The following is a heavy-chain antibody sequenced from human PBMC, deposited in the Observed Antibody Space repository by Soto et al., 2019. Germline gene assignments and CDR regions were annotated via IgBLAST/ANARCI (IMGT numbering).Heavy chain of an antibody. CDR2: IIPIFGTA. V-gene: IGHV1-69*13. J-gene: IGHJ6*02. CDR1: GGTFSSYA. D-gene: IGHD5-18*01. Sequence: SVKVSCKASGGTFSSYAISWVRQAPGQGLEWMGGIIPIFGTANYAQKFQGRVTITADESTSTAYMELSSLRSEDTAVYYCARDPEYGCSYAKTSLDVWGQGTTVTVSS. CDR3: ARDPEYGCSYAKTSLDV.